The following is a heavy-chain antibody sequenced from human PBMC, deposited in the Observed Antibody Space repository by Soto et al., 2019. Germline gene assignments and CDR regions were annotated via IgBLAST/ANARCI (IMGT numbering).Heavy chain of an antibody. D-gene: IGHD6-13*01. V-gene: IGHV1-18*01. J-gene: IGHJ6*03. CDR3: ARDRFTHLHSSSWYYYYMDV. CDR1: GYTFASYG. Sequence: ASVKVSCKASGYTFASYGIRWVRQAPGQGLEWMGWISAYNGNTNYAQKLQGRVTMTTDTSTSTAYMELRSLRSDDTAVYYCARDRFTHLHSSSWYYYYMDVWGKGTTVTVSS. CDR2: ISAYNGNT.